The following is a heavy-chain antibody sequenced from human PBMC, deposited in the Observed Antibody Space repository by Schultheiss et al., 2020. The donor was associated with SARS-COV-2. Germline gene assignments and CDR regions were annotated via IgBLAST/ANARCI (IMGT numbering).Heavy chain of an antibody. CDR1: DDSIRSYYW. Sequence: ETLSLTCTVSDDSIRSYYWSWIRQPPGKALEWLAHLFSDDEKSFSTSLRRRLNISKDTSKSQVVLTLTNMDPMDTATYFCARSETPPAHYSSGFRRWGQGILVTVSS. D-gene: IGHD6-19*01. V-gene: IGHV2-26*01. CDR3: ARSETPPAHYSSGFRR. CDR2: LFSDDEK. J-gene: IGHJ4*02.